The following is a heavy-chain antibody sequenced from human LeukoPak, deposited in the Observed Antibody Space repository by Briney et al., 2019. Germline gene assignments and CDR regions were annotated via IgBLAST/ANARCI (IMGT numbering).Heavy chain of an antibody. CDR3: ARRMATVTDAFDI. Sequence: SETLSLTCNVSGDSLTSHFWSWIRQTPGKGLEWIGYVFHSGTTNYSPSLKSRVTISLDTSKKQFYLRLASVSAADTAIYYCARRMATVTDAFDIRGRGTMVSVSS. V-gene: IGHV4-59*08. D-gene: IGHD5-24*01. CDR2: VFHSGTT. CDR1: GDSLTSHF. J-gene: IGHJ3*02.